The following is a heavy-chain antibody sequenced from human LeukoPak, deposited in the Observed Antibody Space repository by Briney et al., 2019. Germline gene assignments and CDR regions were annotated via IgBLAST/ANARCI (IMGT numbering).Heavy chain of an antibody. V-gene: IGHV3-73*01. CDR1: GGSISSYY. CDR3: TSRVGATTVDY. J-gene: IGHJ4*02. D-gene: IGHD1-26*01. Sequence: ETLSLTCTVSGGSISSYYMSWVRQASGKGLEWVGRIRSKANSYATAYAASVKGRFTISRDDSKNTAYLQMNSLKTEDTAVYYCTSRVGATTVDYWGQGTLVTVSS. CDR2: IRSKANSYAT.